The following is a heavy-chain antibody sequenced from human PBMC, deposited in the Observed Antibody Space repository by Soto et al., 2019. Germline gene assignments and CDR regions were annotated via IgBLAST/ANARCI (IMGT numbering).Heavy chain of an antibody. CDR1: RYTFISYD. V-gene: IGHV1-8*01. Sequence: QVQLVQSGAEVKKPGASVKVSCKASRYTFISYDINWVRQATGQGLEWMGWMNPKSGNTGYAQSFQGRVTMTRNTSISTAYMEQSSLRYEDTAVYYCARSPSWETTVSPYYFDYWGQGTLVTVSS. J-gene: IGHJ4*02. CDR2: MNPKSGNT. CDR3: ARSPSWETTVSPYYFDY. D-gene: IGHD4-4*01.